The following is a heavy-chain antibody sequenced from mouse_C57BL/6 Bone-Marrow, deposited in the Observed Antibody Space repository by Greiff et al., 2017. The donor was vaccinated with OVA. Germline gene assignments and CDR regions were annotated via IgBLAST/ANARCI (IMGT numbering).Heavy chain of an antibody. CDR2: ISNGGGST. Sequence: EVKLVESGGGLVQPGGSLKLSCAASGFTFSDYYMYWVRQTPEKRLEWVAYISNGGGSTYYPDTVKGRFTISRDNAKNTLYLQMSRLKSEDTAMYYCARQNYGSSYWYYFDYWGQGTTLTVSS. D-gene: IGHD1-1*01. CDR3: ARQNYGSSYWYYFDY. CDR1: GFTFSDYY. J-gene: IGHJ2*01. V-gene: IGHV5-12*01.